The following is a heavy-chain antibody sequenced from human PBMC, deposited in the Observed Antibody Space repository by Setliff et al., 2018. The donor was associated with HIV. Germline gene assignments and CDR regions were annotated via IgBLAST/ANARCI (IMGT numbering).Heavy chain of an antibody. V-gene: IGHV4-59*08. CDR1: GGSISSYY. D-gene: IGHD5-12*01. CDR3: ARLKSASGYFGFDS. J-gene: IGHJ4*02. CDR2: IYYSGTA. Sequence: SETLSLTCNVSGGSISSYYWSWIRLPPGKGLEWIGYIYYSGTADYNPSLKSRATISIDTSNNQFALKLTSMTAADTAVYFCARLKSASGYFGFDSWGQGTTVTVSS.